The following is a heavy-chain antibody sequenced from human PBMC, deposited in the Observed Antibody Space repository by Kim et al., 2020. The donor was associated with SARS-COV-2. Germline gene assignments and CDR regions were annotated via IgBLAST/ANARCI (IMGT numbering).Heavy chain of an antibody. CDR3: ARSGMDV. J-gene: IGHJ6*02. CDR2: PSGGST. Sequence: PSGGSTSYAQKFQGRVTMTRDTSTNTVYMELSSLRSEDTAVYYCARSGMDVWGQGTTVTVSS. V-gene: IGHV1-46*01.